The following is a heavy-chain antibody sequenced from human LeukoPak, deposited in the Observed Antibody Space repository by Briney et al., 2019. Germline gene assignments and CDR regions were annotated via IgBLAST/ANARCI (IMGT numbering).Heavy chain of an antibody. V-gene: IGHV4-34*01. CDR2: INHSGST. J-gene: IGHJ4*02. CDR3: ASVLGYFDY. Sequence: ASETLSLTCAVYGGSFSGYYWSWIRQPPGKGLEWIGEINHSGSTNYNPSLKSRVTISVDTSKNQFSLKLSSVTAADTAVYYCASVLGYFDYWGQGTLVTVSS. D-gene: IGHD7-27*01. CDR1: GGSFSGYY.